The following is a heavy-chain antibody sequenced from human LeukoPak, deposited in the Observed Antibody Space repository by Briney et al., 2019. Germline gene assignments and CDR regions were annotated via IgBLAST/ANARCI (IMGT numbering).Heavy chain of an antibody. CDR3: ASANGLGY. Sequence: KAGGSLRLSCAASGFTSSSCSMTWVRQAPGKGLEWVSSISSSSSYIYYADSVKGRFTISRDNAKNSLYLQMNSLRAEDTAVYYCASANGLGYWGQGTLVTVSS. D-gene: IGHD2-8*01. J-gene: IGHJ4*02. V-gene: IGHV3-21*01. CDR2: ISSSSSYI. CDR1: GFTSSSCS.